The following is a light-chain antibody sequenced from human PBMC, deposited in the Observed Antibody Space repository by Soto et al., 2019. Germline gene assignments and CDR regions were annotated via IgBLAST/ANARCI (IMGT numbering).Light chain of an antibody. J-gene: IGKJ2*01. Sequence: EIVMTQSPATLSVSPGERATLSCRASQSGRGNLAWYQHKPGQAPRLLIYGASTRATGIPARFSGSGSGTEFTLTISSLQSEDFAVYYCQQCNSWPRTFGQGTKLEIK. CDR2: GAS. CDR3: QQCNSWPRT. V-gene: IGKV3-15*01. CDR1: QSGRGN.